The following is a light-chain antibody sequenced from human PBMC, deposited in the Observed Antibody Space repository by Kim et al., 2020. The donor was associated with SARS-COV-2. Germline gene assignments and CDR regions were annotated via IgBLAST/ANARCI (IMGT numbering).Light chain of an antibody. CDR3: QTWGTGPVV. CDR2: LNSDGSH. J-gene: IGLJ2*01. CDR1: SGNSSYA. V-gene: IGLV4-69*01. Sequence: SVKLTCTRSSGNSSYAIAWHQQQPEKGPRYLMKLNSDGSHSKGDGIPDRFSGSSSGAERYLTISSLQSEDEADYYCQTWGTGPVVFGGGTQLTVL.